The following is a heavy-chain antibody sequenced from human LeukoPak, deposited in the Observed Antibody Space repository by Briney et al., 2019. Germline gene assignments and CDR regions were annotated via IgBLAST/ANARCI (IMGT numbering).Heavy chain of an antibody. J-gene: IGHJ4*02. Sequence: SQTPSLTFAISGDSVSSNSAAWNWIRQSPSRGLEWLGRTYYRSKWYNDYAVSVKSRITINPDTSKNQFSLQLNSVTPEDTAVYYCARDPADYYDSSGFDYWGQGTLVTVSS. CDR1: GDSVSSNSAA. CDR3: ARDPADYYDSSGFDY. V-gene: IGHV6-1*01. CDR2: TYYRSKWYN. D-gene: IGHD3-22*01.